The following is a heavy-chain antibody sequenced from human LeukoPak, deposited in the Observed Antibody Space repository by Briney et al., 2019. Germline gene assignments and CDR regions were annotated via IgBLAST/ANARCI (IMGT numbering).Heavy chain of an antibody. Sequence: SETLSLTCTVSGGSISSYYWSWIRQPPGKGLEWIGYIYYSGSTNYNPSLKSRVTISVDTSKNQFSLKLGSVTAADTAVYYCARAGYYYDSSGYYEGAYYFDYWGQGTLVTVSS. J-gene: IGHJ4*02. CDR3: ARAGYYYDSSGYYEGAYYFDY. D-gene: IGHD3-22*01. CDR1: GGSISSYY. CDR2: IYYSGST. V-gene: IGHV4-59*01.